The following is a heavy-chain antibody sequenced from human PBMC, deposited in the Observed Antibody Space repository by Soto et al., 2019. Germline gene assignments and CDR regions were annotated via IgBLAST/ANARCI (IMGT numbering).Heavy chain of an antibody. J-gene: IGHJ4*02. D-gene: IGHD6-25*01. CDR2: LSWNSGGV. Sequence: EVQLVESGGGSVQPGRSLTLSCAASGFTFDGYAMHWVRQAPGKGLEWVSGLSWNSGGVDYADSVKGRFTISRDNAKNSLYLQMNSLRPDDTAVYYCAKLRYTSGSGNFDYWGREPWSPSPQ. CDR3: AKLRYTSGSGNFDY. V-gene: IGHV3-9*01. CDR1: GFTFDGYA.